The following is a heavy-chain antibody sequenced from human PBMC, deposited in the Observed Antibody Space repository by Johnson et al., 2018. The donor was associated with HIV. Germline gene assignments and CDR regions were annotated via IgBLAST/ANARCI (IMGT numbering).Heavy chain of an antibody. D-gene: IGHD1-7*01. Sequence: VQLVESGGGLVQPGGSLRLSCAASGFTFSSYGMHWVRQAPGKGLEWVANIKQDGSEKYYVDSVKGRFTISRDNAKNSLYLQMKSLRAEDTAVYYCARYEGNYVAFDIWGQGTMVTVSS. J-gene: IGHJ3*02. CDR2: IKQDGSEK. V-gene: IGHV3-7*03. CDR1: GFTFSSYG. CDR3: ARYEGNYVAFDI.